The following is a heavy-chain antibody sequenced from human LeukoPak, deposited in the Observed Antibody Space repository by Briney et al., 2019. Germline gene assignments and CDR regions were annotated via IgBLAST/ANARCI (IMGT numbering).Heavy chain of an antibody. D-gene: IGHD6-13*01. CDR2: IYSNGDT. J-gene: IGHJ6*03. CDR1: GDSISSRSYY. Sequence: PSQTLSLTCTVSGDSISSRSYYWSWIRQPAGTGLECIGRIYSNGDTKFNLSLKSRVTISLDTSKNQFSLKLSSATAADTAVYYCASRHSKQQPYYYYMDIWGKGTTVTVSS. CDR3: ASRHSKQQPYYYYMDI. V-gene: IGHV4-61*02.